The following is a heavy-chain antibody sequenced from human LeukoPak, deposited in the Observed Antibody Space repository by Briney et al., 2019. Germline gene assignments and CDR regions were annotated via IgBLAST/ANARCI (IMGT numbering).Heavy chain of an antibody. CDR2: ISFDGNNE. J-gene: IGHJ6*02. V-gene: IGHV3-30*18. CDR3: AKGRAADWDTDYFYGMDV. CDR1: GFTINNYD. D-gene: IGHD1/OR15-1a*01. Sequence: GRSLRLSCAASGFTINNYDIHWVRQAPGEGLEWVAVISFDGNNEYYADSVKGRFTISRDNSKNTVYLQMNSLGTEDTAVYYCAKGRAADWDTDYFYGMDVWGQGTTVTVSS.